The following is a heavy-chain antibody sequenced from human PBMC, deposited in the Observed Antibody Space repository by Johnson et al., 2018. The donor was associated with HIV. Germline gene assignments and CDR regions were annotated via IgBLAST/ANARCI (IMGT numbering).Heavy chain of an antibody. J-gene: IGHJ3*02. CDR3: AREGEGYSSSWYDAFDI. Sequence: VQLVESGVGVVQPGRSLRLSCVASGFTFSSYAMHWVRQAPGKGLEWVAVISYDGSNKYYVDSVKGRFTISRDNSKNTLYLQMNSLRAEDTAVYYCAREGEGYSSSWYDAFDIWGQGTMVTVSS. D-gene: IGHD6-13*01. V-gene: IGHV3-30*04. CDR2: ISYDGSNK. CDR1: GFTFSSYA.